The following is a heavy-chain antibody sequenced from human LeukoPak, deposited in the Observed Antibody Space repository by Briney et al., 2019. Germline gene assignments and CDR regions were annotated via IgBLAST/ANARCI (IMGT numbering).Heavy chain of an antibody. V-gene: IGHV1-2*04. CDR3: ARARFWSGGGFDP. Sequence: GASVKVSCKASGYTFTGYYMHWVRQAPGQGLEWMGWINPNSGGTNYAQKFQGWVTMTRDTSISTAYMELSRLRSDDTAVYYCARARFWSGGGFDPWGQGTLVTVSS. CDR2: INPNSGGT. CDR1: GYTFTGYY. J-gene: IGHJ5*02. D-gene: IGHD3-3*01.